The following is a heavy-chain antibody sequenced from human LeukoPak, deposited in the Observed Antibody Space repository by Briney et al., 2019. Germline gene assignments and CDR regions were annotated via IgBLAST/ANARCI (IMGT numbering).Heavy chain of an antibody. D-gene: IGHD3-9*01. J-gene: IGHJ5*02. CDR3: ARERDTREDYDILTGYDP. CDR2: INSNSGGT. Sequence: GASVKVSCKASGYTFTGYYMHWVRQAPGQGLEWMGRINSNSGGTNYAQKFQGRVTMTRDTSISTAYMELSRLRSDDTAVYYCARERDTREDYDILTGYDPWGQGTLVTVSS. CDR1: GYTFTGYY. V-gene: IGHV1-2*06.